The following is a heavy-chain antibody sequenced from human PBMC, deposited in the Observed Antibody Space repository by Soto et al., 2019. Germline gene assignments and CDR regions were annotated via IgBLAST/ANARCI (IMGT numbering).Heavy chain of an antibody. CDR3: ASGYYDILTGRDTKYYFDY. D-gene: IGHD3-9*01. V-gene: IGHV4-30-4*01. CDR1: GGSISSGDYY. Sequence: PSETLSLTCAVSGGSISSGDYYWTWIRQPPGKGLEWIGYIYYSGNTYYNPSLKSRVMISVDTSKNQFSLNLSSVTAADTAVYYCASGYYDILTGRDTKYYFDYWGQGALVTVSS. J-gene: IGHJ4*02. CDR2: IYYSGNT.